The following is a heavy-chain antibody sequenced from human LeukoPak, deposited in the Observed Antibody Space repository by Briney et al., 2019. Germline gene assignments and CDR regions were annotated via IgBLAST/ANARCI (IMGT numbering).Heavy chain of an antibody. CDR3: ATERERRITD. Sequence: SETLSLTCDVSGFSISLGYYWVWIRQPAGQGVEWIGSIHPSGTTFYNSSLNSRITMTIDAPKNQFSLRLSLVTAVDTAVYFCATERERRITDWGQGTLVTVSS. D-gene: IGHD1-1*01. V-gene: IGHV4-38-2*02. J-gene: IGHJ4*02. CDR1: GFSISLGYY. CDR2: IHPSGTT.